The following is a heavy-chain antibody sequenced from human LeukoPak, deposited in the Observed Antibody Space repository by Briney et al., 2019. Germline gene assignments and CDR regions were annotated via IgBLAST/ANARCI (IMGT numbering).Heavy chain of an antibody. J-gene: IGHJ4*02. CDR3: ARDSSGYYTYFDY. CDR1: GFTFSSYW. V-gene: IGHV3-7*01. CDR2: IKQDGSEK. Sequence: GGSLRLSCAASGFTFSSYWMSWVRKAPGKGLEWVANIKQDGSEKYYVDSVKGRFTISRDNAKNSLYLQMNSLRAEDTAVYYCARDSSGYYTYFDYWGQGTLVTVSS. D-gene: IGHD3-22*01.